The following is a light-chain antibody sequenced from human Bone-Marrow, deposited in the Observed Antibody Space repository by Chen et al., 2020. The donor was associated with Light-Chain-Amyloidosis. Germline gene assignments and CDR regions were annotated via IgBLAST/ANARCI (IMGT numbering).Light chain of an antibody. CDR2: RNN. J-gene: IGLJ3*02. CDR3: AAWDDSLSNWV. V-gene: IGLV1-47*01. Sequence: QSVVTQPPSASGTPGQRVTISCSGSSSNIGSRYVYWYQQLPGTAPKLLIYRNNQRPSGVPDRFSGSKSGTSASLANSGLRSEDEADYYWAAWDDSLSNWVFGGGTKLTVL. CDR1: SSNIGSRY.